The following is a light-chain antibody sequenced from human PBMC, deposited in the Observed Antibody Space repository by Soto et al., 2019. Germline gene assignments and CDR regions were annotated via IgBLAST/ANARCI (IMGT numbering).Light chain of an antibody. Sequence: DDQMSKSPSTLSVSVGDRVTVTCRASQSISTSLAWYQQKPGKAPKLLIYKASSLESGVPSRFSGSGSGTEFTLTISSLQSEDFAVYYCQQYKNWPSWTFGQGTKVDI. V-gene: IGKV1-5*03. J-gene: IGKJ1*01. CDR3: QQYKNWPSWT. CDR2: KAS. CDR1: QSISTS.